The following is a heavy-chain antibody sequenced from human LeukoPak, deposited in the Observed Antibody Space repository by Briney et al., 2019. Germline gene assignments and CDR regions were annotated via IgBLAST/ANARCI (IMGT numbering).Heavy chain of an antibody. CDR2: INHSGST. D-gene: IGHD6-6*01. V-gene: IGHV4-34*01. CDR1: GGSFSGYY. CDR3: ARDGPYSSSGHFDY. J-gene: IGHJ4*02. Sequence: SETLSLTCAVYGGSFSGYYWSWIRQPPGKGLEWRGEINHSGSTNYNPSLKSRVTISVDTSKNQFSLKLSSVTAADTAVYYCARDGPYSSSGHFDYWGQGTLVTVSS.